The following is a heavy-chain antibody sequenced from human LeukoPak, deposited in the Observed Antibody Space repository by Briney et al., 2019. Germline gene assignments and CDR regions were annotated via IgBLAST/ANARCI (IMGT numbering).Heavy chain of an antibody. V-gene: IGHV3-23*01. CDR1: GFTFSSYA. Sequence: GGSLRLSCAASGFTFSSYAMSWVRQAPGKGLERVSAISGSGGSTYYADSVKGRFTISRDNSKNTLYLQMNSLRAEDTAVYYCARGIREDYYDSSGSLGYWGQGTLVTVSS. CDR3: ARGIREDYYDSSGSLGY. CDR2: ISGSGGST. D-gene: IGHD3-22*01. J-gene: IGHJ4*02.